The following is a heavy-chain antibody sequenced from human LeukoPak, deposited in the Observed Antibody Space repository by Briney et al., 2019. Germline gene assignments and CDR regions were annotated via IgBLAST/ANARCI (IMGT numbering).Heavy chain of an antibody. D-gene: IGHD3-10*01. CDR1: GGSISSYY. J-gene: IGHJ4*02. CDR2: IYTSGST. V-gene: IGHV4-4*07. Sequence: SETLSLTFTVSGGSISSYYWSWIRQPAGKGLEWIGRIYTSGSTNYNPSLKSRVTMSVDTSKNQFSLILSSVTAADTAVYYCARNADGSGNLLPFYFDYWGPGTLVTVSS. CDR3: ARNADGSGNLLPFYFDY.